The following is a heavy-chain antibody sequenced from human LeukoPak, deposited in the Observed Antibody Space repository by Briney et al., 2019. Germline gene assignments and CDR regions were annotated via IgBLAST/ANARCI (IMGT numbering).Heavy chain of an antibody. J-gene: IGHJ4*02. D-gene: IGHD3-3*01. Sequence: GGSLRLSCAASGFTFSGSGMHWVRQAPGKGLEWVTFIRHDGSNKYYADSVKGRFTISRDNSKNTLYLQMDSLRAEDTAVYYCARDYDFWSGYYSPTRGYFGYWGQGTLVTVSS. CDR3: ARDYDFWSGYYSPTRGYFGY. CDR1: GFTFSGSG. V-gene: IGHV3-30*02. CDR2: IRHDGSNK.